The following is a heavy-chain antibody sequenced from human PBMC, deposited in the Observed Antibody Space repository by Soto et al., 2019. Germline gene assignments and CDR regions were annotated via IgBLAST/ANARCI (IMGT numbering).Heavy chain of an antibody. V-gene: IGHV3-11*01. CDR2: ISSGSTNI. CDR1: GFTFSDFY. CDR3: ARDRNAAGSDY. J-gene: IGHJ4*02. Sequence: GGSLRLSCAASGFTFSDFYRSWIRQAPGKGLEWISYISSGSTNIFYADSVEGRFTVSRDNAKNSVYLQMDSLRAEDTAVYYCARDRNAAGSDYWGQGTLVTVSS. D-gene: IGHD1-1*01.